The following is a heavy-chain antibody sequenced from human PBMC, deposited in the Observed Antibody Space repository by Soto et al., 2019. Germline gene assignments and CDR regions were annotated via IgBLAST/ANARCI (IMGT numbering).Heavy chain of an antibody. CDR1: GGTFSSYA. D-gene: IGHD5-18*01. CDR2: IIPIFGTA. CDR3: GLSRGYSYGFATPGMYYFDY. V-gene: IGHV1-69*13. Sequence: SVKVSCKASGGTFSSYAISWVRQAPGQGLEWMGGIIPIFGTANYAQKFQGRVTITADESTSTAYMELSSLRSEDTAVYYCGLSRGYSYGFATPGMYYFDYWGQGTLVTVSS. J-gene: IGHJ4*02.